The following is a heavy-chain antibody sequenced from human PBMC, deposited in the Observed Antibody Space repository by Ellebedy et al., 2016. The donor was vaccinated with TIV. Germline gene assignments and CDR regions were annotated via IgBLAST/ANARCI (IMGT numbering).Heavy chain of an antibody. Sequence: GESLKISXAASGFTFSSYAMSWVRQAPGKGLEWVSAISGSGGSTYYADSVKGRFTISRDNSKNTLYLQMNSLRAEDTAVYYCAKSAPSIAARRAPLDYWGQGTLVTVSS. J-gene: IGHJ4*02. V-gene: IGHV3-23*01. D-gene: IGHD6-6*01. CDR2: ISGSGGST. CDR3: AKSAPSIAARRAPLDY. CDR1: GFTFSSYA.